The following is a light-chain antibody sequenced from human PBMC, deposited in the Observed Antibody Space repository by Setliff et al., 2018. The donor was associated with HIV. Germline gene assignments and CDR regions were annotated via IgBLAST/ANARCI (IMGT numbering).Light chain of an antibody. Sequence: QSALAQPASVSGSPGQSITISCTGTSSDVGGYNYVSWYQQQPGKAPKLIIYDVTDRPSGVSDRFSGSKSGNTASLTISGLQTEDEADYYCSSYTASSTVVFGGGTKVTVL. V-gene: IGLV2-14*03. J-gene: IGLJ3*02. CDR2: DVT. CDR1: SSDVGGYNY. CDR3: SSYTASSTVV.